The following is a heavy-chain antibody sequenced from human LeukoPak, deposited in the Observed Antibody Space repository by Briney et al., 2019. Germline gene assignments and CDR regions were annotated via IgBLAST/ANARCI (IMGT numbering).Heavy chain of an antibody. D-gene: IGHD6-19*01. J-gene: IGHJ4*02. Sequence: PSETLSLTCAVYGGSFSGCYWSWIRQPPGKGLEWIGEINHSGSTNYNPSLKSRVTISVDTSKNQFSLKLSSVTAADTAVYYCARGRAVAGIDYWGQGTLVTVSS. V-gene: IGHV4-34*01. CDR2: INHSGST. CDR1: GGSFSGCY. CDR3: ARGRAVAGIDY.